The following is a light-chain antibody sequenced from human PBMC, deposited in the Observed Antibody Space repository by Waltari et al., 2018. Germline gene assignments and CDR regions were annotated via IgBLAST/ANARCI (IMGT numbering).Light chain of an antibody. CDR1: QSVSSY. V-gene: IGKV3D-11*02. Sequence: EIVLTQSPATLSLSPGERATPSCRASQSVSSYLAWYQQKPGQAPRLLIYDASNRATGIPARFSGSGPGTDFTLTISSLEPEDFAVYYCQQRSNWHQITFGQGTRLEIK. CDR2: DAS. J-gene: IGKJ5*01. CDR3: QQRSNWHQIT.